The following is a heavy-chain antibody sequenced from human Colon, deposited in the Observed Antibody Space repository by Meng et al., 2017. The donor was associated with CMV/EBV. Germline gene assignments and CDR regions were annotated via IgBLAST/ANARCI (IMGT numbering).Heavy chain of an antibody. Sequence: VPVHGSGPGRVKPSGTLSPTCTVSGGSISGHYWTWIRRPAGEGLQWLGRIYSNGRIDENYSLRSRVTISVDTSKNQLSLRLTSVTAADTAVYYCGRAGARGVPMDVWGRGTLVTVSS. V-gene: IGHV4-4*07. D-gene: IGHD3-10*01. CDR1: GGSISGHY. CDR2: IYSNGRI. J-gene: IGHJ6*02. CDR3: GRAGARGVPMDV.